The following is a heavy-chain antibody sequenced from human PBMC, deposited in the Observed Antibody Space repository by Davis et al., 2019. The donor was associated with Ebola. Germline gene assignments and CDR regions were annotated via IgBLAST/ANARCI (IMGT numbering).Heavy chain of an antibody. J-gene: IGHJ4*02. V-gene: IGHV5-51*01. CDR1: GYHFANYW. CDR3: ARRDLYCSGGACLVDS. CDR2: IYPGDSDT. Sequence: PGGSLRLSCKGSGYHFANYWIGWVRQMPGKGLEWMGIIYPGDSDTRYSPSFQGQVTISADKSISTAYLQWSSLRASDTAMYYCARRDLYCSGGACLVDSWGQGTLVTVSS. D-gene: IGHD2-15*01.